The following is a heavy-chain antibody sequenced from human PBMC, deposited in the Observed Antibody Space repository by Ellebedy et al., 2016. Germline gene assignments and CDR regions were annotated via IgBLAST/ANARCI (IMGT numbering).Heavy chain of an antibody. J-gene: IGHJ4*02. CDR3: ARGGTVVPAALFDY. CDR1: SGSISSSSYY. Sequence: SETLSLXXTVSSGSISSSSYYWSWARQPAGKGLEWIGRIYSSGSTNYNPSLKSRVTISVDTSKNQFSLKLSSVTAADTAVYYCARGGTVVPAALFDYWGQGTLVTVSS. D-gene: IGHD2-2*01. V-gene: IGHV4-61*02. CDR2: IYSSGST.